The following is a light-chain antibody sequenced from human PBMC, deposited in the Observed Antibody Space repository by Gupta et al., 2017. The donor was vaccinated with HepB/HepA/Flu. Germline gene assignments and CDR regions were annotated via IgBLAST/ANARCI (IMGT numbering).Light chain of an antibody. J-gene: IGKJ2*04. Sequence: IKMTQSPSSLYASVGDRFTITCQASQDISNYLNWYQQKPGQAPKLLICDASNWETGVQSRFCGGGFAKHVAFTSSSRQQEEFASYYSHQNDNLSMCIFGQGTKLEIK. V-gene: IGKV1-33*01. CDR2: DAS. CDR3: HQNDNLSMCI. CDR1: QDISNY.